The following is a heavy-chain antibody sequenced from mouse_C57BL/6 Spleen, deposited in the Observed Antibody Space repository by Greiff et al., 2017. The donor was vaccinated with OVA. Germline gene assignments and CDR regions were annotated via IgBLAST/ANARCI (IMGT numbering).Heavy chain of an antibody. J-gene: IGHJ4*01. Sequence: VQLQQSGAELVKPGASVKLSCKASGYTFTEYTIHWVKQRSGQGLEWIGWFYPGSGSIKYNEKFQDKATLTADKSSSTVYLVLSILTSEDAAVYFCARHEKWWAMDYWGQGTSVTVSS. V-gene: IGHV1-62-2*01. CDR2: FYPGSGSI. CDR3: ARHEKWWAMDY. D-gene: IGHD1-1*02. CDR1: GYTFTEYT.